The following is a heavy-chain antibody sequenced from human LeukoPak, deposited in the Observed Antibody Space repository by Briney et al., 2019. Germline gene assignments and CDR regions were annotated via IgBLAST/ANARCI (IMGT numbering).Heavy chain of an antibody. CDR3: ATEGSPERPINHWEY. CDR1: GFTFSNYE. Sequence: PGGSLRLSCAASGFTFSNYEMNWVRQAPGKGVEGVSYISSSGSTIYYADSAKGRFTISRDNAKNSLYLQMNSLRVEDTAVYYCATEGSPERPINHWEYWGQGTLVAVSS. CDR2: ISSSGSTI. D-gene: IGHD1-14*01. J-gene: IGHJ4*02. V-gene: IGHV3-48*03.